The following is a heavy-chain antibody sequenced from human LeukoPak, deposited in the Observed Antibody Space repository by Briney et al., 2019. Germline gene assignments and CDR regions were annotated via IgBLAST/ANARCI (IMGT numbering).Heavy chain of an antibody. J-gene: IGHJ6*02. CDR1: GDSVSSKSVA. CDR3: AKGEGRGYSGIYYYYGMDV. D-gene: IGHD5-12*01. CDR2: TYYRSKWYN. V-gene: IGHV6-1*01. Sequence: SQTLSLTCALSGDSVSSKSVAWNWVRQSPWRGLEWLGRTYYRSKWYNDYAISVQTRININPHTSKNQFSLQLSSVTAADTAVYYCAKGEGRGYSGIYYYYGMDVWGQGTTVTVSS.